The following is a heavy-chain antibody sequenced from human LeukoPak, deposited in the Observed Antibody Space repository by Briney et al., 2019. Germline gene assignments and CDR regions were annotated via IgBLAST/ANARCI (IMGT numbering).Heavy chain of an antibody. CDR3: ARVRMVAATYYYYYGMDV. CDR1: GFTFSSYS. Sequence: GSLRLSCAASGFTFSSYSMNWIRQPPGKGLEWIGEISHSGSTNYNPSLKSRVTISVDTSKNQFSLKLSSVTAADTAVYYCARVRMVAATYYYYYGMDVWGQGTTVTVSS. D-gene: IGHD2-15*01. CDR2: ISHSGST. J-gene: IGHJ6*02. V-gene: IGHV4-34*01.